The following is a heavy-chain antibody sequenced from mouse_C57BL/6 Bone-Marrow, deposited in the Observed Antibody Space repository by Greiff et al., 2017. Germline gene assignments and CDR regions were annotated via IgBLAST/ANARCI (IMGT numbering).Heavy chain of an antibody. D-gene: IGHD1-1*01. J-gene: IGHJ3*01. Sequence: QVQLQQSGAELARPGASVKMSCKASGYTFTSYTMHWVKQRPGQGLEWIGYINPSSGYTKYNQKFKDKATLTAYKSSSTAYMQLSSLTSEDSAVYYCARNYYGSSFAYWGQGTLVTVSA. V-gene: IGHV1-4*01. CDR1: GYTFTSYT. CDR2: INPSSGYT. CDR3: ARNYYGSSFAY.